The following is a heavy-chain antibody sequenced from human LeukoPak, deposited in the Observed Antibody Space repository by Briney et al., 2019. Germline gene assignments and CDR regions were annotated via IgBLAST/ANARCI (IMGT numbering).Heavy chain of an antibody. CDR3: STAKFDY. J-gene: IGHJ4*02. V-gene: IGHV3-48*01. Sequence: GGSLRLARAASGFTLSGYSMNWVRQAPGKGLEWVSHISISGTIYYADSVKGRFTISRDNAKNSLSLQMNSLRAEDTAVYYCSTAKFDYWGQGTLVTVSS. CDR1: GFTLSGYS. CDR2: ISISGTI.